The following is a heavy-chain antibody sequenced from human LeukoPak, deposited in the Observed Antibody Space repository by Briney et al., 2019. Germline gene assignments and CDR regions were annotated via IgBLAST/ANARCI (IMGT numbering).Heavy chain of an antibody. D-gene: IGHD6-19*01. V-gene: IGHV3-9*01. Sequence: GGSLRLSCAASGFTFDDYAMHWVRQAPGKGLEWISGISWNSHSIGYADSVKGRFTISRDNAKNSLYLQMNSLRAEDTALYYCAKVIAVAAFYYFDYWGQGTLVTVSS. CDR3: AKVIAVAAFYYFDY. CDR1: GFTFDDYA. CDR2: ISWNSHSI. J-gene: IGHJ4*02.